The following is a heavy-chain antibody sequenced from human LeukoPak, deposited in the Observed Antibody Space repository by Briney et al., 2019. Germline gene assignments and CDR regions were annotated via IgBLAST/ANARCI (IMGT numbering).Heavy chain of an antibody. Sequence: GGSLRLSCAASGFTFSSYSMNWVRQAPGKGLEWVSSISSSSYIYYADSVKGRFTISRDNAKNSLYLQMNSLRAEDTAVYYCASVVVVAARPDYWGQGTLVTVSS. J-gene: IGHJ4*02. CDR2: ISSSSYI. CDR3: ASVVVVAARPDY. D-gene: IGHD2-15*01. CDR1: GFTFSSYS. V-gene: IGHV3-21*04.